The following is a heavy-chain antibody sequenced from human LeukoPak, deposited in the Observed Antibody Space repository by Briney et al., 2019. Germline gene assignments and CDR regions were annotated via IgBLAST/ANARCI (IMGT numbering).Heavy chain of an antibody. CDR1: GGSISSSSYY. Sequence: NPSETLSLTCTVSGGSISSSSYYWGWIRQPPGKGLEWIGSIYYSGSTYYNPSLKSRVTISVDTSKNQFSLKLSSVTAADTALYYCARGYSRAAFDIWGQGTVVAVSS. J-gene: IGHJ3*02. CDR3: ARGYSRAAFDI. V-gene: IGHV4-39*01. D-gene: IGHD2-15*01. CDR2: IYYSGST.